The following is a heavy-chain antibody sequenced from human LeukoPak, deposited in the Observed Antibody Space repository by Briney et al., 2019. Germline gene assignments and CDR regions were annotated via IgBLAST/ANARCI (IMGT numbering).Heavy chain of an antibody. CDR3: ARQSSGWSPWY. CDR2: IYFSGST. D-gene: IGHD6-19*01. J-gene: IGHJ4*02. Sequence: SETLSLTCTASGGSISSNNYYWGWIRQPPAKGLEWIGSIYFSGSTYYSPSLRSRLVISVDTSKNRFSLRLSSVTAADTAVYYCARQSSGWSPWYWGQGTLVTVSS. V-gene: IGHV4-39*01. CDR1: GGSISSNNYY.